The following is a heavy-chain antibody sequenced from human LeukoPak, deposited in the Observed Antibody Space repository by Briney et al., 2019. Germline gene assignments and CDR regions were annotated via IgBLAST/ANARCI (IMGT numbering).Heavy chain of an antibody. CDR3: ARALGYSSTWYQGY. CDR2: ISYDGSNK. J-gene: IGHJ4*02. D-gene: IGHD5-12*01. Sequence: GGSLRLSCAASGFTFRIYGMHWVRQAPGKGLEWVAVISYDGSNKYFADSVKGRFTISRDNAKNTLYLQMNSLRAEDTAVYYCARALGYSSTWYQGYWGQGTLVTVSS. CDR1: GFTFRIYG. V-gene: IGHV3-30*03.